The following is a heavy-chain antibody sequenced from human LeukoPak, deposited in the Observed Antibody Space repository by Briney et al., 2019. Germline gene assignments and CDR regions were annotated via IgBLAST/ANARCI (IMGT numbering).Heavy chain of an antibody. CDR1: GFTFRNYV. Sequence: GGSLRLSCAASGFTFRNYVMTWVRQVPGKGLEWVSGISGSGGSIYYADSVKGRFTISRDNSKNTLYLQMNSLRAEDTAIYYCAKELHDFTDYYMDVWGKGTTVTVSS. V-gene: IGHV3-23*01. J-gene: IGHJ6*03. CDR3: AKELHDFTDYYMDV. D-gene: IGHD3-3*01. CDR2: ISGSGGSI.